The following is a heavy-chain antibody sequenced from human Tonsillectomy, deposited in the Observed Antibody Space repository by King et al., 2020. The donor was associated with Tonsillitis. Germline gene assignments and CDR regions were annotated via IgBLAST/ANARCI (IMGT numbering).Heavy chain of an antibody. J-gene: IGHJ4*02. D-gene: IGHD3-22*01. V-gene: IGHV1-8*02. CDR2: MNPNSLRT. Sequence: VQLVESGAEVKKPGASVKVSCKASGYSFLNYDINWVRQAPGQGLEWMAWMNPNSLRTGYARRLQGRVTLTKETSITTAYMELRGLTSEDTAIYYCTRGGGHYESGHLNRSPLDYWGQGTLVSVSS. CDR1: GYSFLNYD. CDR3: TRGGGHYESGHLNRSPLDY.